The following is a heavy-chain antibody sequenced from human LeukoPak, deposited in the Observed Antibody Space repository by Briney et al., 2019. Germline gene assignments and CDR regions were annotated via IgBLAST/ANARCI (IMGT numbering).Heavy chain of an antibody. D-gene: IGHD5-24*01. V-gene: IGHV1-8*01. CDR2: MNPNSDNT. Sequence: PVASVKVSCKASGYTFTSYDINWVRQATGQGLEWMGWMNPNSDNTGYAQKFQGRVTMTRNNSISTAYMELSSLRSEDTAVYDCARGRHWMATIYCWGQGTLVTVSS. J-gene: IGHJ4*02. CDR3: ARGRHWMATIYC. CDR1: GYTFTSYD.